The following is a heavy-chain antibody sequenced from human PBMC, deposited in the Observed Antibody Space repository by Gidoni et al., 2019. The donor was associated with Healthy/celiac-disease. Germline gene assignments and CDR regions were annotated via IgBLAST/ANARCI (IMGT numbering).Heavy chain of an antibody. V-gene: IGHV4-31*03. Sequence: QVQLQESGPGLVKPSQTLSLTCPFSGGSISSGGYYWSWIRQHPGKGLEWIGYIYYSGSTYYNPSLKSRVTISVDTSKNQFSLKLSSVTAADTAVYYCARERIGDGGVTGPEYAFDIWGQGTMVTVSS. CDR3: ARERIGDGGVTGPEYAFDI. J-gene: IGHJ3*02. D-gene: IGHD3-16*01. CDR1: GGSISSGGYY. CDR2: IYYSGST.